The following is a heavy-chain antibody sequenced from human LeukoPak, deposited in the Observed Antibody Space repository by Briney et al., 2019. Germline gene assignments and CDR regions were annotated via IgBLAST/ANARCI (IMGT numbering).Heavy chain of an antibody. Sequence: GSSVKVSCKASGGTFSSYAISWVRQAPGQGLEWMGGIIPIFGTANYAQKLQGRVTITADESTSTAYMELSSLRSEDTAVYYCARGSYQRDEYDFWSGYHMDVWGQGTTVTVSS. CDR3: ARGSYQRDEYDFWSGYHMDV. CDR1: GGTFSSYA. D-gene: IGHD3-3*01. J-gene: IGHJ6*02. CDR2: IIPIFGTA. V-gene: IGHV1-69*01.